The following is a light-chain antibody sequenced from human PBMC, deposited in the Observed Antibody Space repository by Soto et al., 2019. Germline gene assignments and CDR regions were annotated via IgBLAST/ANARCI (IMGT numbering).Light chain of an antibody. J-gene: IGKJ1*01. CDR1: QSISSW. Sequence: DIQITQSPSTLWASVGDRVKLAYRASQSISSWLAWYQQKPGKAPKILIYDASSLESGVPSRFSGSGSGTEFTLTISSLQPDDFATYYCQQYNSYPWTFGQGTKVEIK. V-gene: IGKV1-5*01. CDR3: QQYNSYPWT. CDR2: DAS.